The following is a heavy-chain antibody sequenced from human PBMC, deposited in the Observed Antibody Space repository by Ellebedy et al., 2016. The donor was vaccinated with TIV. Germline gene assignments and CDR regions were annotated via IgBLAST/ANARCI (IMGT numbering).Heavy chain of an antibody. V-gene: IGHV3-30*18. CDR1: GFTFSTNW. J-gene: IGHJ6*02. D-gene: IGHD6-19*01. Sequence: GGSLRLXXAASGFTFSTNWMHWVRQAPGKGLEWVAAISYDGSDKFYADSVKGRFIISRDNSKNTVYLQVDSLRAEDTAVFYCAKSGYISGWYGMDVWGQGTTVTVSS. CDR3: AKSGYISGWYGMDV. CDR2: ISYDGSDK.